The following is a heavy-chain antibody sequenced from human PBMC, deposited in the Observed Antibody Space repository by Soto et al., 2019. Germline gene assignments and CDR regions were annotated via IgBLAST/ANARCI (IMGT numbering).Heavy chain of an antibody. Sequence: QVQLVQSGAEVKKPGSSVKVSCKASGGTFSSYAISWVRQAPGQGLEWMGGIIPIFGTANYAQKLQGRVTITADESTSTAYMELSSLRSEDTAVYYCARGQRAAASYYYYGMDVWGQGTTVTVSS. D-gene: IGHD6-13*01. CDR2: IIPIFGTA. CDR1: GGTFSSYA. V-gene: IGHV1-69*12. CDR3: ARGQRAAASYYYYGMDV. J-gene: IGHJ6*02.